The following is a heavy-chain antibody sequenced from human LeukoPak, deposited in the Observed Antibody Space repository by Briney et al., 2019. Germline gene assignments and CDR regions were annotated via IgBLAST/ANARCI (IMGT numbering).Heavy chain of an antibody. J-gene: IGHJ3*02. V-gene: IGHV3-30*02. CDR2: IRYDGSNK. Sequence: PGGSLRLSCAASGFTFLSYGMHWVRQAPGKGLEWVALIRYDGSNKYYADSVKGRFTISRDNSKNTLYLQMNSLRAEDTAVYYCARVSIVVVVAATSLDAFDIWGQGTMVTVSS. CDR1: GFTFLSYG. CDR3: ARVSIVVVVAATSLDAFDI. D-gene: IGHD2-15*01.